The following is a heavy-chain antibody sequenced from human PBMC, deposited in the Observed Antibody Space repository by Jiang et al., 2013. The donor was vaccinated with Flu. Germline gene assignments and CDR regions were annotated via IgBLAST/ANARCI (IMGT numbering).Heavy chain of an antibody. CDR1: GYIFTSHY. D-gene: IGHD6-13*01. Sequence: EVKKPGASVKVSCKASGYIFTSHYMHWVRQAPGQGLEWMAIINPSNGGTNYAQKFQGRVTLTRDTSTSTVYMELSSLRSEDTAVYYCARDTSAADTFWWFDPWGQGTLVTVSS. V-gene: IGHV1-46*01. CDR2: INPSNGGT. J-gene: IGHJ5*02. CDR3: ARDTSAADTFWWFDP.